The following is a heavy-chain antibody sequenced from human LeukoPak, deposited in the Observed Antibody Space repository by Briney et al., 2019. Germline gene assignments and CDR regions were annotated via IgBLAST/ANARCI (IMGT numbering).Heavy chain of an antibody. D-gene: IGHD3-22*01. CDR3: ASRTHRRLSYYYDSSGYYQPGVFGY. CDR2: INHSGST. CDR1: GGSISSSSYY. J-gene: IGHJ4*02. V-gene: IGHV4-39*07. Sequence: SETLSLTCTVSGGSISSSSYYWSWIRQPPGKGLEWIGEINHSGSTNYNPSLKSRVTISVDTSKNQFSLKLSSVTAADTAVYYCASRTHRRLSYYYDSSGYYQPGVFGYWGQGTLVTVSS.